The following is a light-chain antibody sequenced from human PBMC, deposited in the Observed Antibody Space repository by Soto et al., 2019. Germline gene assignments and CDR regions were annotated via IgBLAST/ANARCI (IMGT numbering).Light chain of an antibody. CDR1: SSDVGSNNL. CDR3: CSYAGSRV. V-gene: IGLV2-23*02. J-gene: IGLJ3*02. CDR2: EVS. Sequence: QSVLTQPASVSGSPGQSITISCTGTSSDVGSNNLVSWYQQHPGKAPKLMIYEVSKRPSGVSNRFSGSKSGNTASLTISGLQAEDEADYYCCSYAGSRVFGGGTKLTVL.